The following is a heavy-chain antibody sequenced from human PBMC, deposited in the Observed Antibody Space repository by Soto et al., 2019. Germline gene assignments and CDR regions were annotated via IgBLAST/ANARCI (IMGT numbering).Heavy chain of an antibody. V-gene: IGHV3-30*18. CDR2: ISYDGSNK. CDR3: ANDLCSGGSCYLMN. J-gene: IGHJ4*02. Sequence: QVQLVESGGGVVQPGRSLRLSCAASGFTFSSYGMHWVRQAPGKGLEWVAVISYDGSNKYYADSVKGRFTISRDNSKNTLYLQMNSLRAEDTAVYYCANDLCSGGSCYLMNWGQGTLVTVSS. D-gene: IGHD2-15*01. CDR1: GFTFSSYG.